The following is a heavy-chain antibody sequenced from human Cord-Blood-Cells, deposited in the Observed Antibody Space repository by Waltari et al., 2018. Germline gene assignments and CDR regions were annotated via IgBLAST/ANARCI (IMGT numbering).Heavy chain of an antibody. CDR2: INHRGST. CDR3: ARRERYYDSSGYYFDY. Sequence: QVQLQQWGAGLLKPSETLSLTCAVYGGSFSGYYWSWIRQPPGKGLEWIGEINHRGSTNYNPSLKRPVTISVDPSKNQFSLKLSSVTAADTAVYYCARRERYYDSSGYYFDYWGQGTLVTVSS. V-gene: IGHV4-34*01. D-gene: IGHD3-22*01. CDR1: GGSFSGYY. J-gene: IGHJ4*02.